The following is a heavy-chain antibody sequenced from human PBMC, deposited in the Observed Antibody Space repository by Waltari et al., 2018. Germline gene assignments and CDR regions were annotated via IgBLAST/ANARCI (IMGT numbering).Heavy chain of an antibody. V-gene: IGHV2-70*04. CDR3: ARIRTSGTFDF. D-gene: IGHD1-26*01. J-gene: IGHJ4*02. CDR2: IDGDDDK. CDR1: GFSLSTSAMR. Sequence: QITLKESGPALVKPTQTLTLTCTFSGFSLSTSAMRVGWIRQPPGKALEWLARIDGDDDKFYSTSLKTRLTVSKDTSKNQVVLTMTNMDSVDTATYYCARIRTSGTFDFWGQGTLVIVSS.